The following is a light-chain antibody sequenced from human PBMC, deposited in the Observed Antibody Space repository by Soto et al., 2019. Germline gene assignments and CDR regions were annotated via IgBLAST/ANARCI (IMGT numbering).Light chain of an antibody. J-gene: IGKJ1*01. CDR3: MQGTHWPWT. V-gene: IGKV2-30*01. CDR2: QIF. CDR1: QGLVYSNGDTF. Sequence: DVVMTQSPLSLPVTLGQPASISCRSTQGLVYSNGDTFLSWFHQRPGQSPRRLIYQIFNRDSGVPDRFSGSGSGTDFTLTISRVEAEDVGIYYCMQGTHWPWTFGQGTKVEIK.